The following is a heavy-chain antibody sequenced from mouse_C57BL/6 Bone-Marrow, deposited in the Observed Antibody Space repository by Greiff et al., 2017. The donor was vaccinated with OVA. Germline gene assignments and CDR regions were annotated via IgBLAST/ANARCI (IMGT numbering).Heavy chain of an antibody. CDR1: GYTFTNYW. V-gene: IGHV1-63*01. CDR3: ARGDYDVGYAMDY. Sequence: QVQLQQSGAELVRPGTSVKMSCKASGYTFTNYWIGWAKQRPGHGLEWIGDIYPGGGYTNYNEKFKGKATLTAYKSSSTAYMQFSSLTSEDSAIYYCARGDYDVGYAMDYWGQGTSVTVSS. D-gene: IGHD2-4*01. CDR2: IYPGGGYT. J-gene: IGHJ4*01.